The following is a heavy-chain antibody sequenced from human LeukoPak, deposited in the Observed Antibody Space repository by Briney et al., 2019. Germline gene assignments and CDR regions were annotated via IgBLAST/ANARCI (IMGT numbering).Heavy chain of an antibody. J-gene: IGHJ4*02. CDR1: GFTFSSYA. V-gene: IGHV3-23*01. CDR3: AKGPIVVVIPYYFDY. Sequence: GGSLRLSCAASGFTFSSYAVSWVRQAPGKGLEWVSAISGSGGSTYYADSVKGRFTISRDNSKNTLYLQMNSLRAEDTAVYYCAKGPIVVVIPYYFDYWGQGTLVTVSS. D-gene: IGHD3-22*01. CDR2: ISGSGGST.